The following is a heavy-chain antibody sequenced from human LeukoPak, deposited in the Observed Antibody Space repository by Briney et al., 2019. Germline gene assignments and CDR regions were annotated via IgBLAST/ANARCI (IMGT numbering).Heavy chain of an antibody. CDR2: INHSGST. CDR1: GVSFSGYY. CDR3: ARGRYGQWLVRYFDY. D-gene: IGHD6-19*01. V-gene: IGHV4-34*01. J-gene: IGHJ4*02. Sequence: HPSETLSLTCAVYGVSFSGYYWSWVRQPPGKGLEWIGEINHSGSTNYNPSLKRRVTISVDTSKNQFSLKLSSVTAADTAVYYCARGRYGQWLVRYFDYWGQGTLVTVSS.